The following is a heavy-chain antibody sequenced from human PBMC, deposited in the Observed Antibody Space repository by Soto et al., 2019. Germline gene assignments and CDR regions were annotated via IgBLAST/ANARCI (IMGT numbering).Heavy chain of an antibody. D-gene: IGHD3-22*01. CDR1: GFTFSNAW. CDR3: TTDRMYYYDSSGYYAFDI. J-gene: IGHJ3*02. CDR2: IKSKTDGGTT. Sequence: GGSLRLSCAASGFTFSNAWMSWVRQAPGKGLEWVGRIKSKTDGGTTDYAAPVKGRFTISRDDSKNTLYLQMNSLKTEDTAVYYCTTDRMYYYDSSGYYAFDIWGQGTMVTVSS. V-gene: IGHV3-15*01.